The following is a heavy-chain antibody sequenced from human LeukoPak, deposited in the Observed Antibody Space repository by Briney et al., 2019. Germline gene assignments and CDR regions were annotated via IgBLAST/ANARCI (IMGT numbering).Heavy chain of an antibody. CDR1: GFTFSSYW. D-gene: IGHD6-19*01. V-gene: IGHV3-7*01. CDR2: IKQDGSEK. Sequence: GGSLRLSCAASGFTFSSYWMSWVRQAPGKGLEWVANIKQDGSEKYYVDSVKGRFTISRDNAKNSLYLQINSLRAEDTAVYYCARGGSGWYFTGVFDYWGQGTLVTVSS. J-gene: IGHJ4*02. CDR3: ARGGSGWYFTGVFDY.